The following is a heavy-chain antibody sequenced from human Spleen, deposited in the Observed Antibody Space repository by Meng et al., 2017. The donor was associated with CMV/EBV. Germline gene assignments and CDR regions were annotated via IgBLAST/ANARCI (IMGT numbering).Heavy chain of an antibody. CDR3: ARGVVVPAANDAFDI. D-gene: IGHD2-2*01. CDR1: GYTFTSYY. Sequence: ASVKVSCKASGYTFTSYYMHWVRRAPGQGLEWMGIINPSGGSTSYAQKFQGRVTMTRDTSTSTVYMELSSLRSEDTAVYYCARGVVVPAANDAFDIWGQGTMVTVSS. V-gene: IGHV1-46*01. CDR2: INPSGGST. J-gene: IGHJ3*02.